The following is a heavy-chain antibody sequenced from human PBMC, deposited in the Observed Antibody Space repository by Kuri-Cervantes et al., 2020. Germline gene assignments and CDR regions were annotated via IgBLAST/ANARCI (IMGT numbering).Heavy chain of an antibody. CDR3: TTFLSRAARRGPFDP. Sequence: GESLKISCAASGFTFSNAWMSWVRQAPGKGLEWVGRIKSKTDGETTDYAAPVKGRFTISRDDSKNTLYLQMNSLKTEDTAVYYCTTFLSRAARRGPFDPWGQGTLVTVSS. CDR1: GFTFSNAW. CDR2: IKSKTDGETT. J-gene: IGHJ5*02. D-gene: IGHD6-6*01. V-gene: IGHV3-15*01.